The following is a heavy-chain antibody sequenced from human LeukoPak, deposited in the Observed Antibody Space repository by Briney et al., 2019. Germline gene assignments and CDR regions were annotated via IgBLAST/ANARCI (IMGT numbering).Heavy chain of an antibody. CDR3: ARDNSVGDIAWWFDP. J-gene: IGHJ5*02. Sequence: GGSLRLSCVASAFTFSSYALHWVRQAPGKGLEWVSVISYDGSKKYYADSVKDRFTISRDNSKNTLYLQMNSLRTDDTAVYYCARDNSVGDIAWWFDPWGQGTLVTVSS. CDR2: ISYDGSKK. D-gene: IGHD3-16*02. V-gene: IGHV3-30*04. CDR1: AFTFSSYA.